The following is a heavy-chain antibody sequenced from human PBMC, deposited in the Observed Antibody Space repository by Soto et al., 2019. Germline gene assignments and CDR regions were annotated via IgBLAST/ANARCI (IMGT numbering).Heavy chain of an antibody. Sequence: SETLSLTCTVSGGSISSYYWSWIRQPPGKGLEWIGYIYYSGSTNYNPSLKSRVTISVDTSKNQFSLKLSSVTAADTAVYYCARDRGNRGYYYYGMDVWGQGTTVTAP. CDR3: ARDRGNRGYYYYGMDV. CDR1: GGSISSYY. D-gene: IGHD7-27*01. V-gene: IGHV4-59*01. J-gene: IGHJ6*02. CDR2: IYYSGST.